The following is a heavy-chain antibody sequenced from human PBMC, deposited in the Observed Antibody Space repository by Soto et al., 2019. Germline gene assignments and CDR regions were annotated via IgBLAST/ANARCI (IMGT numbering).Heavy chain of an antibody. D-gene: IGHD2-21*02. CDR3: ARVGPYCGGDCYSPPP. CDR2: ISHSGST. V-gene: IGHV4-34*01. Sequence: PSETLSLTCAVYGGSFGDYHWNWIRQPPGKGLEWIGEISHSGSTYYNPSLKSRVTISVDASENHFSLKLSSVTAADTAVYYCARVGPYCGGDCYSPPPWGQGTLVTVSS. J-gene: IGHJ5*02. CDR1: GGSFGDYH.